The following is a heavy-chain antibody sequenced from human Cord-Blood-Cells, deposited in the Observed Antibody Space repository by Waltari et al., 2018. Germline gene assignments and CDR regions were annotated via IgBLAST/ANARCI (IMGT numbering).Heavy chain of an antibody. J-gene: IGHJ1*01. CDR2: INASNGNT. CDR1: GYTFTSYA. CDR3: ARAKSGSYFYIQR. D-gene: IGHD1-26*01. Sequence: QVQPVQSGAEGKKPGASVKASCKASGYTFTSYAMHWVRQAPGQRLEWMGWINASNGNTKYSQKFQGRVTITRDTSASTAYMERSSLRSEDTAVYYWARAKSGSYFYIQRWGQGTLVTVSS. V-gene: IGHV1-3*01.